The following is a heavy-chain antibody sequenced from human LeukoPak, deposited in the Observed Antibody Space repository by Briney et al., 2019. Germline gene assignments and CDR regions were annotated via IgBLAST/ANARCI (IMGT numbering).Heavy chain of an antibody. Sequence: PETLSLTCTVSGGSISSYYWSWIRQPPGKGLEWIGYIYYSGSTNYNPSLKSRVTISVDTSKNQFSLKLSSVTAADTAVYYCARHGHYDFCSGYQPDYYYYYMDVWGKGTTVTVSS. CDR2: IYYSGST. CDR1: GGSISSYY. CDR3: ARHGHYDFCSGYQPDYYYYYMDV. V-gene: IGHV4-59*08. J-gene: IGHJ6*03. D-gene: IGHD3-3*01.